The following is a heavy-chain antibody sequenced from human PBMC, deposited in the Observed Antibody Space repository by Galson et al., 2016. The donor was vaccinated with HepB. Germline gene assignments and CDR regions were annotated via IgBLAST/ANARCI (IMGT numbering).Heavy chain of an antibody. CDR1: GSMFTSYG. D-gene: IGHD3-10*01. CDR3: ARSWGSGNLNYYYYAMDV. CDR2: INGGNGNT. V-gene: IGHV1-3*01. J-gene: IGHJ6*02. Sequence: SCKASGSMFTSYGMHWVRQAPGQRPEWMGWINGGNGNTKYSQKLQGRVNITRDTSASTAYMELSSLRSEDTAVYYCARSWGSGNLNYYYYAMDVWGLGTTVTVSS.